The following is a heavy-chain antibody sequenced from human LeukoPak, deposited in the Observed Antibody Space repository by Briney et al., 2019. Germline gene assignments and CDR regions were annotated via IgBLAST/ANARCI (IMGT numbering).Heavy chain of an antibody. J-gene: IGHJ4*02. D-gene: IGHD2-21*01. CDR2: IYDGGNT. Sequence: SETLSLTCTVSDYSYSMSSSFSWGWIRQPPGKGLEWIGSIYDGGNTYYNPSLKSRVTMSVDTSKNQFSLKLNSVTAADTPVYYCARDRDLRWFYYWGQGTLVTVSS. CDR1: DYSYSMSSSFS. CDR3: ARDRDLRWFYY. V-gene: IGHV4-38-2*02.